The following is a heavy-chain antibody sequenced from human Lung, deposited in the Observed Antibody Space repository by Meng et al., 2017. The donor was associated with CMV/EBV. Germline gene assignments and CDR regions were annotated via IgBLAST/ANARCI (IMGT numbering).Heavy chain of an antibody. CDR3: ARDPYATGWTG. J-gene: IGHJ4*02. D-gene: IGHD6-19*01. CDR1: GGSISISTW. V-gene: IGHV4-4*02. CDR2: IYHSGGT. Sequence: MQVQESGPGLGKPSGTLSFTCAVSGGSISISTWWSWVRQPPGKGLEWIGEIYHSGGTNYNPSLRGRVTISLDKSKNQFSLTLRSVTAADTAVYYCARDPYATGWTGWGQGTLVTVSS.